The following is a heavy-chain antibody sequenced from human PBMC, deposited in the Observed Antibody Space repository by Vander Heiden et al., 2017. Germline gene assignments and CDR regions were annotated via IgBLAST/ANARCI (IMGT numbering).Heavy chain of an antibody. CDR3: ARDDGDYDSPGDY. J-gene: IGHJ4*02. CDR2: IWYDGSNK. Sequence: QVQLVESGGGVVQPGRSLRLSCAASGFTFSSYGMHWARQAPGKGLEWVAVIWYDGSNKYYADSVKGRFTISRDNSKNTLYLQMNSLRAEDTAVYYCARDDGDYDSPGDYWGQGTLVTVAS. CDR1: GFTFSSYG. D-gene: IGHD3-22*01. V-gene: IGHV3-33*01.